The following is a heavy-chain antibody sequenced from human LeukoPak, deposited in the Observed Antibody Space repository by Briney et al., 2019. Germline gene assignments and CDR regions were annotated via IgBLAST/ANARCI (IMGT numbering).Heavy chain of an antibody. D-gene: IGHD1-26*01. CDR3: AKKGATTGDFDY. V-gene: IGHV3-23*01. CDR1: GFTFSSYA. CDR2: ISGSGGST. Sequence: GSLRLSCAASGFTFSSYAMSWVRQAPGKGLEWVSAISGSGGSTYYADSVKGRFTISRDNSKSTLYLQKNSLRAEDTAVYYCAKKGATTGDFDYWGQGTLVTVSS. J-gene: IGHJ4*02.